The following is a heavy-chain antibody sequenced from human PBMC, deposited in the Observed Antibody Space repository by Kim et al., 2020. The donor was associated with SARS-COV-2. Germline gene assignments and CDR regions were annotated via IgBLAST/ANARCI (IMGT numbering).Heavy chain of an antibody. CDR2: ISSSGSTI. Sequence: GGSLRLSCAASGFTFSSYEMNWVRQAPGKGLEWVSYISSSGSTIYYADSVKGRFIISRDNAKNSLYLQMHSLKAEDTAVYYCARDIVVPAAMRYYYYYGMDAWGQGTTVTVSS. CDR1: GFTFSSYE. J-gene: IGHJ6*02. V-gene: IGHV3-48*03. CDR3: ARDIVVPAAMRYYYYYGMDA. D-gene: IGHD2-2*01.